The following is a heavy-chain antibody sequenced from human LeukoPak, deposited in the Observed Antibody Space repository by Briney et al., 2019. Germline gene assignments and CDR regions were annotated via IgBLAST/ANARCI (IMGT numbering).Heavy chain of an antibody. CDR1: GFTFSSYD. Sequence: PGGSLRLSCAASGFTFSSYDMHWVRQATGKGLEWVSAIGTAGDTYYPGSVKGRFTVSRENAKNSLYLQMNSLRAGDTAVYYCARGVEYSGYDDAFDIWGQGTMVTVSS. CDR2: IGTAGDT. CDR3: ARGVEYSGYDDAFDI. D-gene: IGHD5-12*01. V-gene: IGHV3-13*01. J-gene: IGHJ3*02.